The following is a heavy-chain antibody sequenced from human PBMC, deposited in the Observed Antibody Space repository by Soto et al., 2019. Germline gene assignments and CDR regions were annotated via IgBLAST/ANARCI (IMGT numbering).Heavy chain of an antibody. V-gene: IGHV5-10-1*01. Sequence: PGESLKISCKGSGYSFTSDCISWVRQMPGKGLGWMGRIDPSDSYTNYSPSFQGHVTISADKSISTAYLQWSRLKASDTAMYYCASRRRSSPTSLDAYYGMEVWGQGTTVTVSS. CDR1: GYSFTSDC. D-gene: IGHD2-2*01. J-gene: IGHJ6*02. CDR2: IDPSDSYT. CDR3: ASRRRSSPTSLDAYYGMEV.